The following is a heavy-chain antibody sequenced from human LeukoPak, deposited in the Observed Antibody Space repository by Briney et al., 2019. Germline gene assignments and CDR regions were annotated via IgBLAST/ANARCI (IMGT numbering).Heavy chain of an antibody. V-gene: IGHV3-30*02. Sequence: GGSLRLSCAASGFTFSSYGMHWVRQAPGKGLEWVAFIRYDGSNKYYADSVKGRFTIPRDNSKNTLYLQMNSLRAEDTAVYYCAKEGIAAADYFDYWGQGTLVTVSS. CDR3: AKEGIAAADYFDY. J-gene: IGHJ4*02. CDR2: IRYDGSNK. CDR1: GFTFSSYG. D-gene: IGHD6-13*01.